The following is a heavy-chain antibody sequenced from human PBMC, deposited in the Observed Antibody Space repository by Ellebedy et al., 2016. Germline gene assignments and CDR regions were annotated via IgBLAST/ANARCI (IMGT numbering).Heavy chain of an antibody. V-gene: IGHV1-8*01. D-gene: IGHD3-3*01. CDR1: GYTFTSYD. CDR3: ARGRFLEWFGDY. CDR2: MNPNSGNT. Sequence: ASVKVSCKASGYTFTSYDINWVRQATGQGLEWMGWMNPNSGNTGYAQKFQGRVTMTRNTSISTAYMELSSLRSEDTAVYYCARGRFLEWFGDYWGQGTLVTVSS. J-gene: IGHJ4*02.